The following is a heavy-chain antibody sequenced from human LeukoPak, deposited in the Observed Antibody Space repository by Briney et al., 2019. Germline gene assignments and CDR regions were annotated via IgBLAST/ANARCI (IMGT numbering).Heavy chain of an antibody. CDR2: IIPIFGTA. D-gene: IGHD1-1*01. CDR1: GGTFSSYA. J-gene: IGHJ5*02. CDR3: ARARTGTTSRRWFDP. Sequence: SVKVSCKASGGTFSSYAISWVRQAPGQGLEWMGRIIPIFGTANYAQKFQGRVTMTTDESTSTAHMELSSLRSEDTAVYYCARARTGTTSRRWFDPWGQGTMVTVSS. V-gene: IGHV1-69*05.